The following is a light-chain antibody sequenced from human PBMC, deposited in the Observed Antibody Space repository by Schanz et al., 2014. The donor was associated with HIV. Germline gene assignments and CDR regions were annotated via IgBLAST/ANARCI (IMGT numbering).Light chain of an antibody. CDR1: SSDVGGYNY. CDR2: EVS. J-gene: IGLJ2*01. V-gene: IGLV2-8*01. CDR3: SSYAGSNTFL. Sequence: QSVLTQPPSASGSPGQSVTISCTGTSSDVGGYNYVSWYQQHPGKAPKLMIYEVSKRPSGVPDRFSGSKSGNTASLTVSGLQAEDEADYYCSSYAGSNTFLFGGGTKLTVL.